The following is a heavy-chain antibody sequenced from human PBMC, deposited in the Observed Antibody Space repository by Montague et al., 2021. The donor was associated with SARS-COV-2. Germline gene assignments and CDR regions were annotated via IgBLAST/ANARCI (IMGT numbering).Heavy chain of an antibody. Sequence: ETLSLTCSVSGTSITSYYWNWIRQPPGKGPEWIGYISDSGSTNYSPSLKSRVTMSVDTSKNQMSLKLTSVTAADTAVYYCARGCLSYFGAGSHCYGMDVWGQGTTVTVSS. D-gene: IGHD3-10*01. CDR1: GTSITSYY. J-gene: IGHJ6*02. V-gene: IGHV4-59*01. CDR3: ARGCLSYFGAGSHCYGMDV. CDR2: ISDSGST.